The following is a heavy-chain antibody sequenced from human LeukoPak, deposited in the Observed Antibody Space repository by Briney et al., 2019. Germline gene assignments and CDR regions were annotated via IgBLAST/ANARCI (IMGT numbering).Heavy chain of an antibody. D-gene: IGHD3-22*01. CDR1: GYTFTSYD. Sequence: ASVKVSCKASGYTFTSYDINWVRQATGQGLEWRGWMNPNSGNTGYAQKFQGRVTMTRNTSISTAYMELSSLRSEDTAVYYCARDPPRTTYYYDSSGYYDYYYGMDVWGQGTTVTVSS. CDR3: ARDPPRTTYYYDSSGYYDYYYGMDV. V-gene: IGHV1-8*01. CDR2: MNPNSGNT. J-gene: IGHJ6*02.